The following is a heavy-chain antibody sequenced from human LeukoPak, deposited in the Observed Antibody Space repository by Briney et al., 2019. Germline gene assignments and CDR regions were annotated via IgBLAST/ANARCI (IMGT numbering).Heavy chain of an antibody. Sequence: GGSLRLSCAASGFTFSSYGMHWVRQAPGKGLEGVAVIWYDGSNKYYADSVKGRFTISRDNSKNTLYLQMNSLRAEDTAVYYCAKVISQDTAPPPAFDIWGQGTMVTVSS. CDR2: IWYDGSNK. D-gene: IGHD5-18*01. CDR3: AKVISQDTAPPPAFDI. V-gene: IGHV3-33*06. CDR1: GFTFSSYG. J-gene: IGHJ3*02.